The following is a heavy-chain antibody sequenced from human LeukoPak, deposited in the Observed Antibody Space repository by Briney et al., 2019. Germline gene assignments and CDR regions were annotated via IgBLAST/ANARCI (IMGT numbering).Heavy chain of an antibody. CDR2: ISRSGSYT. J-gene: IGHJ4*02. CDR1: GFGFSTYE. V-gene: IGHV3-48*03. Sequence: GGSLRLSCAASGFGFSTYEMNWVRQAPGKGLEWVSYISRSGSYTYYAASGKGRFTISRDDAKSSLYLQMNSLRAEDTALYFCARSTILNAFDSWGQGILVTVSS. CDR3: ARSTILNAFDS. D-gene: IGHD1-26*01.